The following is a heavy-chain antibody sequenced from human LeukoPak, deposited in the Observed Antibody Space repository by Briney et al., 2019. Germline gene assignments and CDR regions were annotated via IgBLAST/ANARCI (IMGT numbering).Heavy chain of an antibody. CDR3: ARDRPYYGDYLGYYYGMDV. V-gene: IGHV3-74*03. J-gene: IGHJ6*02. D-gene: IGHD4-17*01. CDR1: GFSFSRHW. CDR2: ISDDGTYT. Sequence: GGSLRLSCAASGFSFSRHWMHWVRQAPGKGLVWVSRISDDGTYTANVDSVEGRFTISRDNAKNSLYLQMNSLRAEDTAVYYCARDRPYYGDYLGYYYGMDVWGQGTTVTVSS.